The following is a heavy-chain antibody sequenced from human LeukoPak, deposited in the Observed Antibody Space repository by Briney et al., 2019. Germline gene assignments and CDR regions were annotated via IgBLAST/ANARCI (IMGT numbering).Heavy chain of an antibody. J-gene: IGHJ5*02. CDR2: IKQDGSEK. CDR3: MTASRSSSWPPPT. V-gene: IGHV3-7*01. Sequence: GGSLRLSCAASVFTFSSYWMNWGRQAPGKGLEWVANIKQDGSEKKYVDSVKGRFTISRDNAKNSLYLQMNSLRAEDTAMYYCMTASRSSSWPPPTWGQGTLVTVSS. CDR1: VFTFSSYW. D-gene: IGHD6-13*01.